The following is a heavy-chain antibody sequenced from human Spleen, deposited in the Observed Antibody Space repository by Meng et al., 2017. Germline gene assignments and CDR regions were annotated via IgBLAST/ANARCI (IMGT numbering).Heavy chain of an antibody. CDR3: AKLAGASDAFDI. J-gene: IGHJ3*02. V-gene: IGHV3-9*03. CDR1: GFTFDDYA. D-gene: IGHD1-26*01. Sequence: SLKISCAASGFTFDDYAMHWVRQAPGKGLEWVSGISWNSGSIGYADSVKGRFTISRDNAKNSLYLQMNSLRAEDMALYYCAKLAGASDAFDIWGQGTMVTVSS. CDR2: ISWNSGSI.